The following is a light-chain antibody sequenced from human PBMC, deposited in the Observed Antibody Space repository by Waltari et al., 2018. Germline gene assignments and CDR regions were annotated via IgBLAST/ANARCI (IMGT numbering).Light chain of an antibody. J-gene: IGKJ2*01. V-gene: IGKV3-20*01. CDR3: QQYSSSPYT. Sequence: EIVLTQSPGTLSLSPGERATLSCRASQSVSSSYLAWYQQKPGQATRLLIYGASSRATGLPDRFSGSGSGTDFTLTISRLEPEDFAVYYCQQYSSSPYTFGQGTKLEIK. CDR2: GAS. CDR1: QSVSSSY.